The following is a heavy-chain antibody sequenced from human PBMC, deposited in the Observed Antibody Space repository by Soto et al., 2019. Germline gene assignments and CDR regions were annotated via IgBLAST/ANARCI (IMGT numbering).Heavy chain of an antibody. CDR2: ISDDSSNK. J-gene: IGHJ4*02. CDR1: GFTFSYG. D-gene: IGHD2-15*01. CDR3: AKLVIGYCSGNTCDDY. V-gene: IGHV3-30*18. Sequence: VQLLESGGGLIQPGGSLRLSCAASGFTFSYGIHWLRQAPGKGLEWVAYISDDSSNKFYGDSVKGRFTISRDNSKNTQFLQMNRLRAEATAVYYCAKLVIGYCSGNTCDDYWGQGTLVAVSS.